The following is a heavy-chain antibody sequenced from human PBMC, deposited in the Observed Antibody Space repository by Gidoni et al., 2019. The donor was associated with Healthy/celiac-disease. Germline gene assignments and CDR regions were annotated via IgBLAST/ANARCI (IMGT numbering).Heavy chain of an antibody. CDR1: GFTFSSYA. D-gene: IGHD3-10*01. J-gene: IGHJ4*02. V-gene: IGHV3-23*01. Sequence: EVQLLESGGGLVPPGGSLRLSCAASGFTFSSYAMSWVRQVPGKGLEWVSDSRGSGGSTYYADAVKGRFTISRDKSKNTLYLQMNSLRAEDTAVYYCAKDSRVRGAYYFDYWGQGTLVTVSS. CDR3: AKDSRVRGAYYFDY. CDR2: SRGSGGST.